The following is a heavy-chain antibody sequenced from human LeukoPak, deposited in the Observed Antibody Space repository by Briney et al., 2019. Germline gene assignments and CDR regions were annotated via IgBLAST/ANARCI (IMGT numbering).Heavy chain of an antibody. CDR3: AKSPGQIQLDYFDY. V-gene: IGHV3-23*01. Sequence: SGGSLRLSCAASGFTVSSNYMSWVRQAPGMGLEWVSTISGSGVTTYYADSVRGRFTISRDNSKTTLYLQLDSLRPEDMAIYYCAKSPGQIQLDYFDYWGQGTLVTVSS. CDR1: GFTVSSNY. CDR2: ISGSGVTT. J-gene: IGHJ4*02. D-gene: IGHD1-1*01.